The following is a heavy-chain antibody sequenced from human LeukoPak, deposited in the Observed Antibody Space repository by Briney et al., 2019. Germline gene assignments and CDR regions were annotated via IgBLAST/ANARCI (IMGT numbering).Heavy chain of an antibody. CDR1: GFTFSSYA. D-gene: IGHD6-19*01. V-gene: IGHV3-30*04. J-gene: IGHJ4*02. Sequence: GGSLRLSCAASGFTFSSYAMHWVRQAPGKGLEWVALISYDGSTRDYVDSEKGRFTTSIDNSINTLYLQMDSLRPEDTAVYYCARAPYSSGWYYFDYWGQGTLVTVSS. CDR3: ARAPYSSGWYYFDY. CDR2: ISYDGSTR.